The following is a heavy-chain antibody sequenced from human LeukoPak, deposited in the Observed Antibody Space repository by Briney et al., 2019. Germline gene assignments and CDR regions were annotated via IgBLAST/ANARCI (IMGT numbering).Heavy chain of an antibody. CDR1: GGSISSYY. D-gene: IGHD4-17*01. V-gene: IGHV4-59*04. CDR2: IYYSGST. J-gene: IGHJ4*02. CDR3: ARPKTTVTTPDY. Sequence: SETLSLTCTVSGGSISSYYWSWIRQPPGKGLEWIGYIYYSGSTYYNPSLKSRVTISVDTSKNQFSLKLSSVTAADTAVYYCARPKTTVTTPDYWGQGTLVTVSS.